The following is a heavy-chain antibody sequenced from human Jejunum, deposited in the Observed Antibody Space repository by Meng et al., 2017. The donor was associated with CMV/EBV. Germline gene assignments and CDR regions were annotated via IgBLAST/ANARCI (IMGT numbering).Heavy chain of an antibody. Sequence: EDIFTGHYLPSMRQATGQGLRFLGWLNANRPCPPSSPPFHVRLTMTRDTSITTAYVDLSRLTSDDTAVYYCARGSTWYTYDAFDMWGQGTRVTVSS. V-gene: IGHV1-2*07. J-gene: IGHJ3*02. CDR1: EDIFTGHY. D-gene: IGHD6-13*01. CDR3: ARGSTWYTYDAFDM. CDR2: LNANRPCP.